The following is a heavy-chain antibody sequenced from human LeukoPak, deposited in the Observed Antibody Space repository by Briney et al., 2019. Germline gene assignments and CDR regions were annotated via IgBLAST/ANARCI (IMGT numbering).Heavy chain of an antibody. CDR1: GYTFTGYY. J-gene: IGHJ5*02. CDR3: EKTAYDILTGNWFDP. Sequence: ASVKVSCKASGYTFTGYYMHWVRQAPGQGLELMGWINPNSGGTNYAQKFQGRVTMTRDTSISTAYMELSRLRSDDTVVFFKEKTAYDILTGNWFDPWGQGTLVTVSS. V-gene: IGHV1-2*02. D-gene: IGHD3-9*01. CDR2: INPNSGGT.